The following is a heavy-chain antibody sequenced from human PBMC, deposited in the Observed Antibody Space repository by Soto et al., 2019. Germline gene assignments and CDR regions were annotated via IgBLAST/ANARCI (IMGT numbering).Heavy chain of an antibody. CDR2: ISSSSSTI. CDR1: GFTFSSYS. J-gene: IGHJ6*02. Sequence: GGSLRLSCAASGFTFSSYSMNWVRQAPGKGLEWVSYISSSSSTIYYADSVKGRFTISRDNSKNTLYLQMNSLRAEDTAVYYCAKDTAVAGDYYYGMDVWGQGTTVTVSS. D-gene: IGHD6-19*01. V-gene: IGHV3-48*01. CDR3: AKDTAVAGDYYYGMDV.